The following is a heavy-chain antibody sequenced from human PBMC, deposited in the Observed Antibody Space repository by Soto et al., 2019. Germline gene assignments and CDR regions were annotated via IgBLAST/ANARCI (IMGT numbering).Heavy chain of an antibody. Sequence: QVQLVESGGGLVKPGGSLRLSCAASGFSFSDNFMSWIRQAPGKGLQWVSYVSHSGSYTDYADSVKGRFTISSDNAKNSLFLQMNSLRAEHTAVYYCARVGTTEGSTRYLDLWGRGTLVTGSS. CDR1: GFSFSDNF. CDR3: ARVGTTEGSTRYLDL. D-gene: IGHD1-1*01. V-gene: IGHV3-11*06. J-gene: IGHJ2*01. CDR2: VSHSGSYT.